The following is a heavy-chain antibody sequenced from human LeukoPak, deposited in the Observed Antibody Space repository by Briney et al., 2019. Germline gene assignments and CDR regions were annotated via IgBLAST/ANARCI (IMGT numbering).Heavy chain of an antibody. CDR3: ATGGGLLIDY. Sequence: GASVKVSCKASGYTFTDYYMHWVRQAPGQGLEWMGWINPNSGGTNNVQKFQGRVTMTRDTSISTAYMELSRLRSDDTAVYYCATGGGLLIDYWGQGTLVTVSS. V-gene: IGHV1-2*02. D-gene: IGHD3-16*01. J-gene: IGHJ4*02. CDR2: INPNSGGT. CDR1: GYTFTDYY.